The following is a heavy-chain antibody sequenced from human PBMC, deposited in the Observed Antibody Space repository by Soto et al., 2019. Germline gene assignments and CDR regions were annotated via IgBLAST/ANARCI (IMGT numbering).Heavy chain of an antibody. CDR1: GFTFSSYG. CDR3: AKIAYCSGGSCHDY. V-gene: IGHV3-30*18. D-gene: IGHD2-15*01. CDR2: ISYDGSNK. J-gene: IGHJ4*02. Sequence: QVQLVESGGGVVQPGRSLRLSCAASGFTFSSYGMHWVRQAPGKGLEWVAVISYDGSNKYYADSVKGRFTISRDNSKNTLYLQMNSLRAEDTAVYYCAKIAYCSGGSCHDYWGQGTLVTVSS.